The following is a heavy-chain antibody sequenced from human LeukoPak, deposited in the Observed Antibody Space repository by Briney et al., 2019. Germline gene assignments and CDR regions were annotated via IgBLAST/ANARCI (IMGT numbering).Heavy chain of an antibody. CDR3: ARWSHIAVAGKDNWFDP. Sequence: SETLSLTCTVSGGSISSYYWSWIRQPPGKGLEWIGYIYYSGSTNYNPSLKSRVTISVDTSKNQFSLKLSSVTAADTAVYYCARWSHIAVAGKDNWFDPWGQGTLVTVSS. D-gene: IGHD6-19*01. CDR2: IYYSGST. J-gene: IGHJ5*02. V-gene: IGHV4-59*01. CDR1: GGSISSYY.